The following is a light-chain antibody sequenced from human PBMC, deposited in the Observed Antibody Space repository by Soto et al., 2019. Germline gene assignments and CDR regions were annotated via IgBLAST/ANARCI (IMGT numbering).Light chain of an antibody. CDR1: KIGSKS. V-gene: IGLV3-21*02. J-gene: IGLJ2*01. CDR2: DDS. CDR3: QVWDSGSDHVA. Sequence: SYELTQPPSVSVAPGQTARITCGGNKIGSKSVNWYQQKPGQAPVLVVYDDSDRPSGIPERFSGSNSGNTATLTISRVEAGDEADYYCQVWDSGSDHVAFGGGTKVTVL.